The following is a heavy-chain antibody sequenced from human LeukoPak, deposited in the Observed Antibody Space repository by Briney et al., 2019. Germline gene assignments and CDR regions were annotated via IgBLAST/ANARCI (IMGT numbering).Heavy chain of an antibody. CDR2: ISAYNGNT. CDR3: ARDLVGVRGVIRNDY. D-gene: IGHD3-10*01. Sequence: ASVKVSCKASGYTFTSYGISWVRQAPGQGLEWIGWISAYNGNTNYAQKLQGRVTMTTDTSTSTAYMELRSLRSDDTAVYYCARDLVGVRGVIRNDYWGQGTLVTVSS. CDR1: GYTFTSYG. J-gene: IGHJ4*02. V-gene: IGHV1-18*01.